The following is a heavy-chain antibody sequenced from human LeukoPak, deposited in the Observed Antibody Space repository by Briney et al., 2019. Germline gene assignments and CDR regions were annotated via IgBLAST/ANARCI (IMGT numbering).Heavy chain of an antibody. V-gene: IGHV3-21*01. D-gene: IGHD1-26*01. Sequence: GGSLRLPCAASGFTFSSYSMNWVRQAPGKGLEWVSSISSSSSYIYYAGSVKGRFTISRDNAKNSLYLQMNSLRAEDTAVYYCARDREDAFDIWGQGTMVTVSS. J-gene: IGHJ3*02. CDR3: ARDREDAFDI. CDR1: GFTFSSYS. CDR2: ISSSSSYI.